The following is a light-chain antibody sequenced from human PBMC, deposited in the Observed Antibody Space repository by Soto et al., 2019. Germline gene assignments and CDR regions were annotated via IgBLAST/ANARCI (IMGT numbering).Light chain of an antibody. V-gene: IGLV2-14*03. J-gene: IGLJ2*01. CDR3: SSYTSSSTLL. CDR2: DVT. Sequence: QSALTQPASVSGSPGQSITISCTGTPSDVGVYDYVSWYQQHPGKAPKLIIYDVTKRPSGVSNRFSGSKSGITASLTISGLQAEDESDYYCSSYTSSSTLLFGGGTQLTVL. CDR1: PSDVGVYDY.